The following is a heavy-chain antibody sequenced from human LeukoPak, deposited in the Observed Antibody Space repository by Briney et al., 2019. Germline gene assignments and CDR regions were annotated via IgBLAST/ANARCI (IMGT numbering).Heavy chain of an antibody. D-gene: IGHD6-6*01. CDR3: ARGSYSSSGFDH. J-gene: IGHJ4*02. CDR2: ISSSSSYI. CDR1: GFIFSDYG. Sequence: GGSLRLSCAASGFIFSDYGMNWVRQSPGSGLEWVSSISSSSSYIYYADSVKGRFTISRDNAKNSLYLQMNSLRAEDTAVYYCARGSYSSSGFDHWGQGTLVTVSS. V-gene: IGHV3-21*01.